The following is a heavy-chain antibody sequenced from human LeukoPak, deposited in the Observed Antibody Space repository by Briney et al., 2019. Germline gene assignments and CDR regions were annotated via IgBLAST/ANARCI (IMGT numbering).Heavy chain of an antibody. V-gene: IGHV1-2*06. J-gene: IGHJ4*02. CDR1: GFTFTGYY. CDR2: INPNSGGT. CDR3: ARVLWELLPDY. Sequence: GASVKVSCKASGFTFTGYYMHWVRQAPGQGLEWMGRINPNSGGTNYAQKFQGRVTMTSDTSISTAYMELSRLRSDDTAVYYCARVLWELLPDYWGQGTLVTVSS. D-gene: IGHD1-26*01.